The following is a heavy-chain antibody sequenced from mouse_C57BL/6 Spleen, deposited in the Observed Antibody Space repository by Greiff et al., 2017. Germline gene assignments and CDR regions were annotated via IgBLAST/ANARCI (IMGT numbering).Heavy chain of an antibody. CDR2: IDPANGNT. J-gene: IGHJ1*01. D-gene: IGHD1-1*01. CDR3: VLITTGGATDCYSEV. CDR1: GFNIKNTY. Sequence: EVQLQQSVAELVRPGASVKLSCTASGFNIKNTYMHWVKQRPEQGLEWIGRIDPANGNTKYAPKFQGKATITADTSSNTAYLQLSSLTSEDTAIYYWVLITTGGATDCYSEVWGAGTTVTVSS. V-gene: IGHV14-3*01.